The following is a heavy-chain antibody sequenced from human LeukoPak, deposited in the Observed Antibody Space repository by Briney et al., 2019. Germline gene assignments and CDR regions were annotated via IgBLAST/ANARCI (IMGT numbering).Heavy chain of an antibody. J-gene: IGHJ4*02. V-gene: IGHV3-30*07. CDR3: AKDSQDWNHHYFDY. D-gene: IGHD1-1*01. CDR1: GFTFSSYA. CDR2: ISYDGSNK. Sequence: PGGSLRLSCAASGFTFSSYAMHWVRQAPGKGLEWVAVISYDGSNKYYADSVKGRFTISRDNSKSTLYLQLNSLGAEDTAVYYCAKDSQDWNHHYFDYWGQGTLVTVSS.